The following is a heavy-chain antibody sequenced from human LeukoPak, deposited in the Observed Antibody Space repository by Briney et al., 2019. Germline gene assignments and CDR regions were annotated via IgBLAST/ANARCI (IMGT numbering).Heavy chain of an antibody. D-gene: IGHD3-22*01. CDR3: ARGQWLPVFDF. V-gene: IGHV4-59*01. Sequence: PSETLSLTCSVSGGFNTHYYWSWIRQPPGKGLEWIGYIYHSGSTNYNPSLKSRVTISVDTSKNHFSLKLGSVTASDTAVYYCARGQWLPVFDFWGQGTLVTVSS. J-gene: IGHJ4*02. CDR2: IYHSGST. CDR1: GGFNTHYY.